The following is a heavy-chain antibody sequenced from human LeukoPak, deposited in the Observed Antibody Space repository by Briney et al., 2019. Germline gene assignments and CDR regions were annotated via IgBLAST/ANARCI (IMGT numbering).Heavy chain of an antibody. V-gene: IGHV3-11*04. CDR2: ISSSGNTT. J-gene: IGHJ4*02. CDR1: GFTFSDNY. CDR3: ARAGSGWSTFDY. D-gene: IGHD6-19*01. Sequence: PGGSLRLSCAASGFTFSDNYMSWIRQAPGKGLEWVSYISSSGNTTYNADSVKGRFSITRDNAKNSLYLQMNSLRAEDTAVYYCARAGSGWSTFDYWGQGTLVTVSS.